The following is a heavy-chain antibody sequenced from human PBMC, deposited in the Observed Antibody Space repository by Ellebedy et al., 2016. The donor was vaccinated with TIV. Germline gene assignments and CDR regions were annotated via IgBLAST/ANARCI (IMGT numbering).Heavy chain of an antibody. Sequence: GESLKISCAASGFTFSTYGMHWVRQAPGKGLEWVAVIWDDGSNKYYADSVKGRFTISRDRNTLYLQMNSLRVEDTAVYYCARDMATSAVYIFDYWGQGTLVTVSS. CDR1: GFTFSTYG. V-gene: IGHV3-33*01. D-gene: IGHD5-24*01. J-gene: IGHJ4*02. CDR3: ARDMATSAVYIFDY. CDR2: IWDDGSNK.